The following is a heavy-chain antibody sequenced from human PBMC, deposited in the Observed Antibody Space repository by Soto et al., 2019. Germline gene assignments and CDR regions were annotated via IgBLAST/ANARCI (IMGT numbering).Heavy chain of an antibody. V-gene: IGHV3-23*01. CDR3: ARYGFTGYYDNSGYPGAFDY. CDR2: ISGSGGIS. CDR1: GFTFSNYA. Sequence: PGGSLRLSCAASGFTFSNYAMRWVLQAPGKGPEWVSAISGSGGISFYADSVKGRFTISRDNSKNTLYLQMKSLRAEDTAVYYRARYGFTGYYDNSGYPGAFDYWGQGTLVTVSS. D-gene: IGHD3-22*01. J-gene: IGHJ4*02.